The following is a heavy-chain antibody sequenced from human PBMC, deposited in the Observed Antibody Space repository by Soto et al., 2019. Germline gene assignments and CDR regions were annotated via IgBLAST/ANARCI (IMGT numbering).Heavy chain of an antibody. J-gene: IGHJ6*03. V-gene: IGHV1-69*02. CDR3: ARAPLTGTTYYYYYMDV. CDR2: IIPILGIA. Sequence: SVKVSCKASGGTFSSYTISWVRQAPGQGFEWMGRIIPILGIANYAQKFQGRVTITADKSTSTAYMELSSLRSEDTAVYYCARAPLTGTTYYYYYMDVWGKGTTVTVSS. D-gene: IGHD1-1*01. CDR1: GGTFSSYT.